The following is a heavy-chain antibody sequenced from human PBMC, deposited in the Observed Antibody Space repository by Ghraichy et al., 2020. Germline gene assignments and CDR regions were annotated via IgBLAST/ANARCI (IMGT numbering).Heavy chain of an antibody. CDR3: AREVATLRFNDAFDI. CDR2: IYYSGST. V-gene: IGHV4-59*01. Sequence: SATLSLTCTVSGGSISSYYWSWIRQPPGKGLEWIGYIYYSGSTNYNPSLKSRVTISVDTSKNQFSLKLSSVTAADTAVYYCAREVATLRFNDAFDIWGQGTMVTVSS. J-gene: IGHJ3*02. D-gene: IGHD1-26*01. CDR1: GGSISSYY.